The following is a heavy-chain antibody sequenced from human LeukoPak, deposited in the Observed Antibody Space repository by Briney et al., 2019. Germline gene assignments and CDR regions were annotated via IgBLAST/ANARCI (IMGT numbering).Heavy chain of an antibody. V-gene: IGHV3-30*02. CDR3: AKVGGIAAAGFDN. J-gene: IGHJ4*02. Sequence: GGSLRLSCAASGFTFSNYGMHWVRQAPGKGLEWVAFIRYDGSNKYYADSVKGRFTISRDNSKNTVYLQMNSLRTEDTAVYYCAKVGGIAAAGFDNWGQGTPVTVSS. D-gene: IGHD6-13*01. CDR1: GFTFSNYG. CDR2: IRYDGSNK.